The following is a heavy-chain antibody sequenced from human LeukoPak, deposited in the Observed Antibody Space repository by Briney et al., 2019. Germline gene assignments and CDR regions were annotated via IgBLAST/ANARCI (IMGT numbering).Heavy chain of an antibody. V-gene: IGHV3-30-3*01. D-gene: IGHD5-18*01. CDR1: GFTFSSYA. Sequence: PGGSLRLSCAASGFTFSSYAMHWVRQAPGKGLEWVAVISYDGSNKYYADSAKGRFTISRDNSKNTLYLQMNSLRAEDTAVYYCARSWIQLWSFDYWGQGTLVTVSS. J-gene: IGHJ4*02. CDR3: ARSWIQLWSFDY. CDR2: ISYDGSNK.